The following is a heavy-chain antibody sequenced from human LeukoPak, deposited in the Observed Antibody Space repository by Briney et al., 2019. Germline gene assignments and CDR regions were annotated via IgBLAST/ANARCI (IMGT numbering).Heavy chain of an antibody. CDR1: GITFSNAW. Sequence: GGSLRLSCAAPGITFSNAWMSWVRQAPGKGLEWVGRIKSKTDGGTTDYAAPVKGRFTISRDDSKNTLYLQMNSLKTEDTAVYYCTRDFWSGYSIDPWGQGTLVTVSP. D-gene: IGHD3-3*01. J-gene: IGHJ5*02. CDR2: IKSKTDGGTT. CDR3: TRDFWSGYSIDP. V-gene: IGHV3-15*01.